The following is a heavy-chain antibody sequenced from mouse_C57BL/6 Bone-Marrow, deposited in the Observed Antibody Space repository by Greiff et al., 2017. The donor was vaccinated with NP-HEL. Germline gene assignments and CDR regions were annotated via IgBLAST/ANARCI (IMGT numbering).Heavy chain of an antibody. CDR1: GYTFTSYW. CDR3: ARGCSWFAY. Sequence: QVQLQQPGTELVKPGASVKLSCKASGYTFTSYWMHWVKQRPGQGLEWIGNIHPSNGGPNYNEQFKSKATLTVDKSYSTAYMQLSRLTSDASAVYFCARGCSWFAYWGQGTLVTVSA. V-gene: IGHV1-53*01. CDR2: IHPSNGGP. J-gene: IGHJ3*01.